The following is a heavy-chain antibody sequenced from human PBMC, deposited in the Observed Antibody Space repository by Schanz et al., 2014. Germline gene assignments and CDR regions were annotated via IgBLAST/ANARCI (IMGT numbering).Heavy chain of an antibody. V-gene: IGHV7-4-1*02. CDR2: IDTGTGNP. CDR1: GYTFTFTTYG. CDR3: ARDRSNIAVPSSHLDS. Sequence: QVQLVQSGGEVKKPGASVKVSCKASGYTFTFTTYGISWVRQVPGQGLEWMGWIDTGTGNPTYAQGFTGRFVFSVDTSVSTAYLQINDLRDDDSAVYYCARDRSNIAVPSSHLDSWGQGTQVTVSS. D-gene: IGHD6-19*01. J-gene: IGHJ5*01.